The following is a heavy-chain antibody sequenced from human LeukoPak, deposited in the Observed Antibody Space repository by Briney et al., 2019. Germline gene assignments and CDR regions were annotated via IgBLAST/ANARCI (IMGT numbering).Heavy chain of an antibody. CDR3: AKDIFGDFFLDV. CDR1: GFTFSSYA. V-gene: IGHV3-23*01. D-gene: IGHD3-10*02. Sequence: GGSLRLSCAASGFTFSSYAMSWVRQAPGKGLEWVSAISGSGGSTYYADSVKGRFTISRDNSKNTLYLQMNSLRAEYTAVYYCAKDIFGDFFLDVWGKGTTVTVSS. J-gene: IGHJ6*04. CDR2: ISGSGGST.